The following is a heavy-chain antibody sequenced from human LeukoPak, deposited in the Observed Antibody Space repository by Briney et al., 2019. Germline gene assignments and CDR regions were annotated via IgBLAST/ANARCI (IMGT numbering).Heavy chain of an antibody. CDR3: ARGPPTIFGVVIMDYYYGMDV. V-gene: IGHV1-2*02. J-gene: IGHJ6*02. D-gene: IGHD3-3*01. Sequence: ASVKVSCKASGYTFTGYYMHWVRQAPGQGLEWMGWINPNIGGTNYAQKFQGRVTMTRDTSISTAYMELSRLRSDDTAVYYCARGPPTIFGVVIMDYYYGMDVWGQGTTVTVSS. CDR1: GYTFTGYY. CDR2: INPNIGGT.